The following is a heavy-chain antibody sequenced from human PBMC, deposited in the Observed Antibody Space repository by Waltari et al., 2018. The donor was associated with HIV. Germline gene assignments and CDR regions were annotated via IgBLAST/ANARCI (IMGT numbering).Heavy chain of an antibody. CDR1: GFTVSSNY. CDR3: ARDPEMATKWGY. CDR2: IYSGGSK. V-gene: IGHV3-53*01. J-gene: IGHJ4*02. D-gene: IGHD5-12*01. Sequence: EVQLVESGGGLIQPGGSLRLPCAASGFTVSSNYMSWVRKAPGKGLEWVSVIYSGGSKDYSDSVKGRFTISRDNSKNTLYLQMNSLRAEDTAVYYCARDPEMATKWGYWGQGTLVTVSS.